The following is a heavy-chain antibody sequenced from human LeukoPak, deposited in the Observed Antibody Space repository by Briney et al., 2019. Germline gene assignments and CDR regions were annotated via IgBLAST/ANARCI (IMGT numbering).Heavy chain of an antibody. V-gene: IGHV4-34*01. CDR1: GGSFSGYY. Sequence: SETLSLTCAVYGGSFSGYYWSWIRQPPGKGLEWIGEINHSGSTNYNPSLKSRVTISVDTSKNQFSLKLSSVTATDTAVYYCARGAVVDYWGQGTLVTVSS. CDR2: INHSGST. CDR3: ARGAVVDY. J-gene: IGHJ4*02.